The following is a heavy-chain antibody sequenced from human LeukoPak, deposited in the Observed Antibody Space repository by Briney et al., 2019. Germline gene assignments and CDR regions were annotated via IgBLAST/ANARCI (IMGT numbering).Heavy chain of an antibody. CDR1: GFTFSSYA. Sequence: PGRSLRLSCAASGFTFSSYAMHWVRQAPGKGLEWVAVISYDGSNKYYADSVKGRFTISRDNSKNTLYLQMNSLRAEDTAVYYCARWANYYDSSGYYSYYYYGMDVWGQETTVTVSS. CDR3: ARWANYYDSSGYYSYYYYGMDV. D-gene: IGHD3-22*01. V-gene: IGHV3-30*04. CDR2: ISYDGSNK. J-gene: IGHJ6*02.